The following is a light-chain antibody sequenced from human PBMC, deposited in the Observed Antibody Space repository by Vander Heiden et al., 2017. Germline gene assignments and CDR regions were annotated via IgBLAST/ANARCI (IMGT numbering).Light chain of an antibody. CDR3: QQYNNWPRGFT. J-gene: IGKJ3*01. CDR1: QSVSSN. V-gene: IGKV3-15*01. CDR2: GAS. Sequence: EIVMRQFPATLSVSPGERATLFRRAIQSVSSNLARYQQKPGQAPRLLIYGASTRATGIPARYSGSGSGTEFTLTISSLQSEDFAVYYCQQYNNWPRGFTFGPGTKVDIK.